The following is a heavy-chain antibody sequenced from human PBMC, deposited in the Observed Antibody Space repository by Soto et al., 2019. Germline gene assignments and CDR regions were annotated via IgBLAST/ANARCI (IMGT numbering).Heavy chain of an antibody. CDR3: WSTHRGVIIHDAFDI. CDR2: IIPILGIA. V-gene: IGHV1-69*02. CDR1: GGTFSSYT. D-gene: IGHD3-10*01. J-gene: IGHJ3*02. Sequence: QVQLVQSGAEVKKPGSSVKVSCKASGGTFSSYTISWVRQAPGQGLEWMGRIIPILGIANYAQKFQGRVTMTADKSRSTAYMELSSLGSEDTAVYYCWSTHRGVIIHDAFDIWGQGTMVTVAS.